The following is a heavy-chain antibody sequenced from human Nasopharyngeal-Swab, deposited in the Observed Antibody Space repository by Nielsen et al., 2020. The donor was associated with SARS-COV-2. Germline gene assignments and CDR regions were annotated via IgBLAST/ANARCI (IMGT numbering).Heavy chain of an antibody. CDR3: VRGYAAMGFFDY. J-gene: IGHJ4*02. CDR1: GFTFGTYW. D-gene: IGHD2-2*01. CDR2: INSDGSST. V-gene: IGHV3-74*01. Sequence: GESLKISCAASGFTFGTYWMHWVRQAPGKGLEWVSRINSDGSSTGDADSVKGRFTVSRDNAKNTLYLQMNSLRAEDTAVYYCVRGYAAMGFFDYWGQGTLVTVSS.